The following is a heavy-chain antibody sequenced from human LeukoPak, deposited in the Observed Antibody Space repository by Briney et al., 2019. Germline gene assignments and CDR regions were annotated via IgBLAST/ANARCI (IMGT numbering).Heavy chain of an antibody. Sequence: ASVKVSCKASGYTFTSYDINWVRQAPGQGLEWMGWMNPNSGNTAYAQKFQGRVTMTRNTSISTAYMELSSLKSEDTAVYYCARGYSSSWHSNVYFDYWGQGTLVTVSS. D-gene: IGHD6-13*01. J-gene: IGHJ4*02. CDR3: ARGYSSSWHSNVYFDY. CDR1: GYTFTSYD. CDR2: MNPNSGNT. V-gene: IGHV1-8*01.